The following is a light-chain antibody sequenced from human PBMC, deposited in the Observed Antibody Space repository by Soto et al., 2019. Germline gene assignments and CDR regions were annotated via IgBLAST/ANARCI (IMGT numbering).Light chain of an antibody. CDR3: QHYDTHTRT. CDR2: KAS. Sequence: DFRMTQSPSTLSSSVGDRVTITCRASKSLRNWLAWYHQKPGKAPKLLSYKASSLESGVPSRCSGSGSGAEFTLTINGLLLDDFATSSCQHYDTHTRTFGQGS. J-gene: IGKJ1*01. V-gene: IGKV1-5*03. CDR1: KSLRNW.